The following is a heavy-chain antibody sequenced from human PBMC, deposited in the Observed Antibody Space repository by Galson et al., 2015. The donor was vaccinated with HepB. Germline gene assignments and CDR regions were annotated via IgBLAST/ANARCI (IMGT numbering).Heavy chain of an antibody. CDR2: IIPIFGTA. Sequence: SVKVSCKASGGTFSSYAISWVRQAPGQGLEWMGGIIPIFGTANYAQKFQGRVTITRDTSARTANMELSSLRSADTAVYYCARSAHYCSSSNCFALYYYYGMDVWGQGTTVTVSS. V-gene: IGHV1-69*05. CDR1: GGTFSSYA. CDR3: ARSAHYCSSSNCFALYYYYGMDV. J-gene: IGHJ6*02. D-gene: IGHD2-2*01.